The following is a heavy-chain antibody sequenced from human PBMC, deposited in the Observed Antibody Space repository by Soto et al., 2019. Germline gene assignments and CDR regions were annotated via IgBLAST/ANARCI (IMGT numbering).Heavy chain of an antibody. Sequence: EVQLVESGGDFVQPGGSLRLSCVASGFAFSSHWMYWVRQAPGKGLVWVSRINSDGTITTYADSVKGRFTISRDNAKNTLYLQMNSLRLEDTALYYFVRDPDQYSYYGLDVWGQGTTVIVS. CDR3: VRDPDQYSYYGLDV. CDR2: INSDGTIT. D-gene: IGHD2-15*01. J-gene: IGHJ6*02. V-gene: IGHV3-74*01. CDR1: GFAFSSHW.